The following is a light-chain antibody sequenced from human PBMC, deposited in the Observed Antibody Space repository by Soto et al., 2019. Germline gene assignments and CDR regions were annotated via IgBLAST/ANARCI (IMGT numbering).Light chain of an antibody. V-gene: IGKV3-11*01. J-gene: IGKJ1*01. Sequence: EIFLTQSPDTLSLSPGERATLTCRASQSVTNYIAWYQQRPGQAPRLLIYDASNRATGVPARFSGSRSGTDFTLTISGLQSDDFAVYFCQQYNNWPPWTFGHGTKVEIK. CDR1: QSVTNY. CDR2: DAS. CDR3: QQYNNWPPWT.